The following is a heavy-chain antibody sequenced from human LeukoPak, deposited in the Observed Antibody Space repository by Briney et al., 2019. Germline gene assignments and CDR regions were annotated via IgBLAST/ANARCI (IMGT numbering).Heavy chain of an antibody. Sequence: GGSLRLSCAASGFTFKNYAMNWVRQSPGQGLEWVSTISGDAVTSWYADSVKGRFTVSRDNSKNIVFLQMNNLRAEDTAVYYCAKGAGAYSSGWYCDYWGQGTLVTVSS. CDR1: GFTFKNYA. CDR3: AKGAGAYSSGWYCDY. V-gene: IGHV3-23*01. J-gene: IGHJ4*02. D-gene: IGHD6-19*01. CDR2: ISGDAVTS.